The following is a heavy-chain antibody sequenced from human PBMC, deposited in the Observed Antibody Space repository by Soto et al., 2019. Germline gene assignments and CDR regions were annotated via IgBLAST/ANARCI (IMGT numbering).Heavy chain of an antibody. J-gene: IGHJ6*02. CDR3: ARDRIVVVAATQYYYYGMDV. CDR2: ISAYNGNT. D-gene: IGHD2-15*01. CDR1: GYTFTSYG. Sequence: SVKVSCKASGYTFTSYGISWVRQAPGQGLEWMGWISAYNGNTNYAQKLQGRVTMTTDTSTSTAYMELRSLRSDDTAVYYCARDRIVVVAATQYYYYGMDVWGQGTTVTVSS. V-gene: IGHV1-18*01.